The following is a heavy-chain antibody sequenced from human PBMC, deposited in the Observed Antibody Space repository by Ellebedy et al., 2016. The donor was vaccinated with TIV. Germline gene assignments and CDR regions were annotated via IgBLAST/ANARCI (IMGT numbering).Heavy chain of an antibody. Sequence: GESLKISCVTSGFTFSDYSMRWVRQAPGKGLEWVSVGGSDYYYANSVKGRFSISRDTSQNSLYLQMNRLRSEDTAVYYSARVVGGWYGVDLWGQGTLVTVSS. J-gene: IGHJ4*02. CDR2: GGSDY. CDR1: GFTFSDYS. CDR3: ARVVGGWYGVDL. D-gene: IGHD1-26*01. V-gene: IGHV3-30-3*01.